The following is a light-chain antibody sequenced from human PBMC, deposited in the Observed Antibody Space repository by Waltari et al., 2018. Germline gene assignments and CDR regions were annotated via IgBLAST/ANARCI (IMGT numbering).Light chain of an antibody. CDR2: KDR. CDR3: YSATDNYRV. Sequence: SYELTQPSSVSVSPGQTARSTCSGDVWAKKYARWFQQKPGQAPVVVIYKDRERPSGIPERFSGSSSGTTVTLTISGAQVEDEGDYYCYSATDNYRVFGGGTKLTVL. CDR1: VWAKKY. J-gene: IGLJ3*02. V-gene: IGLV3-27*01.